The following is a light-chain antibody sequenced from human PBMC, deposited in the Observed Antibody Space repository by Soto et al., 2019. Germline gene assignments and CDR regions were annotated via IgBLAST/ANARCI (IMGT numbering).Light chain of an antibody. J-gene: IGLJ2*01. V-gene: IGLV1-40*01. Sequence: QSVLTQPPSVSGAPGQRVTISCTGSSSNIGAGYDVHWYQQLPGTALKLLIYGNSNRPSGVPDRFSGSKSGTSASLAITGLQAEDEADYYCQSYDSSDVVFGGGTKVTVL. CDR3: QSYDSSDVV. CDR2: GNS. CDR1: SSNIGAGYD.